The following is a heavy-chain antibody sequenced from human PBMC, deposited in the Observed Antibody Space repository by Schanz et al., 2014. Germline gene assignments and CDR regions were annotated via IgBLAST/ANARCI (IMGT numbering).Heavy chain of an antibody. CDR2: ITAYNGDT. J-gene: IGHJ6*03. Sequence: QVQLVQSEAEVKKPGSSVKVSCKASGGTFSSYTISWIRQAPGQGLEWMGWITAYNGDTNYALKLQGRVTMTTDTSTSTAYMELRSLRSDDTAVYYCARDHVATTDYDYFFYYLDVWATGITVIVSS. D-gene: IGHD1-1*01. V-gene: IGHV1-18*01. CDR1: GGTFSSYT. CDR3: ARDHVATTDYDYFFYYLDV.